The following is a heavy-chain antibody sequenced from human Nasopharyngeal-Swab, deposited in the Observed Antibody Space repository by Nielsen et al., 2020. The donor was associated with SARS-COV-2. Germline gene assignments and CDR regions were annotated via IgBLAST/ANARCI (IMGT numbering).Heavy chain of an antibody. CDR1: GFTFSNAW. J-gene: IGHJ6*03. CDR3: TTTTTVTTTYYYYYYYMDV. D-gene: IGHD4-17*01. V-gene: IGHV3-15*01. Sequence: ESLKISCAASGFTFSNAWMSWVRQAPGKGLEWAGRIKSKTDGGTTDYAAPVKGRFTISRDDSKNTLYLQMNSLKTEDTAVYYCTTTTTVTTTYYYYYYYMDVWGKGTTVTVSS. CDR2: IKSKTDGGTT.